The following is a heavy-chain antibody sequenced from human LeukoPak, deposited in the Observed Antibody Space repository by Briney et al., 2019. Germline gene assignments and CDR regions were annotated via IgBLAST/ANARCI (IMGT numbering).Heavy chain of an antibody. V-gene: IGHV1-69*01. CDR1: GGTFSSYA. Sequence: SVKVSCKASGGTFSSYAISWVRQAPGQGLEWMGGIIPIFGRANYAQKFQGRATITADESTSTAYMELSSLRSEDTAVYYCARDGPMTTVTTFYFDYWGQGTLVTVSS. D-gene: IGHD4-17*01. CDR3: ARDGPMTTVTTFYFDY. CDR2: IIPIFGRA. J-gene: IGHJ4*02.